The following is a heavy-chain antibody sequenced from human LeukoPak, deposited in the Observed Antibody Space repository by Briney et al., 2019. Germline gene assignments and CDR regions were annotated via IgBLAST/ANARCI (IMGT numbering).Heavy chain of an antibody. V-gene: IGHV3-23*01. J-gene: IGHJ5*01. CDR2: ITKSGENT. Sequence: GGSLRLSCGASGLNFSSHAMSWVRQAPGKGLEWVLGITKSGENTLYADFAKGRFTVSRDNSKNTLYLQINSLRVDDTAVYSCAKPSWNYEADWFEFWGQGTLVTVSS. CDR3: AKPSWNYEADWFEF. CDR1: GLNFSSHA. D-gene: IGHD1-7*01.